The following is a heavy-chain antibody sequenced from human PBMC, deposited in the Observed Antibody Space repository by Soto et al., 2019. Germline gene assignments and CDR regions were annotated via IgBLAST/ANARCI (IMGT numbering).Heavy chain of an antibody. V-gene: IGHV5-51*01. CDR1: GYSFTSYW. CDR2: IYPGDSDT. J-gene: IGHJ5*02. D-gene: IGHD3-10*01. Sequence: GESLKISCKGSGYSFTSYWIGWVRQMSGKGLEWMGIIYPGDSDTRYSPSFQGQVTISADKSISTAYLQWSSLKASDTAMYYCARLGEVRGVREWWFDPWGQGTLVTVSS. CDR3: ARLGEVRGVREWWFDP.